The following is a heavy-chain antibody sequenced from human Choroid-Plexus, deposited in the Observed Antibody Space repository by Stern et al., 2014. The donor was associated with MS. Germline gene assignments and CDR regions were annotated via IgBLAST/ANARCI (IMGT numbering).Heavy chain of an antibody. CDR2: VAYDGSNK. V-gene: IGHV3-30*18. CDR3: AKDRQYLTYFFDH. J-gene: IGHJ5*02. Sequence: VQLLESGGGVVQPGRPLRLSCVVSGFTFGSCAMHWVRQAPGKGLEWVAGVAYDGSNKYYADSVKGRFTISRDNSQNTLYMQMSSLSPEDTAVYYCAKDRQYLTYFFDHWGQGSLVTVSS. CDR1: GFTFGSCA. D-gene: IGHD2/OR15-2a*01.